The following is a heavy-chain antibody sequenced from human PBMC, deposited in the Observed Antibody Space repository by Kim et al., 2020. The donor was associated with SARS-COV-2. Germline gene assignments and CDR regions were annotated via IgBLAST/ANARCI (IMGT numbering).Heavy chain of an antibody. D-gene: IGHD3-10*01. Sequence: SETLSLTCAVYGGSFSGYYWSWIRQPPGKGLEWIGEINHSGSTNYNPSLKSRVTISVDTSKNQFSLKLSSVTAADTAVYYCARPGYGSGSQRYWYFDLWGRGTLVTVSS. CDR1: GGSFSGYY. CDR2: INHSGST. CDR3: ARPGYGSGSQRYWYFDL. V-gene: IGHV4-34*01. J-gene: IGHJ2*01.